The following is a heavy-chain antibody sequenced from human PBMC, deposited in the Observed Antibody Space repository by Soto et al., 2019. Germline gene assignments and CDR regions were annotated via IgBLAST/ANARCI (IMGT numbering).Heavy chain of an antibody. CDR2: IWTNGGT. V-gene: IGHV3-66*01. CDR3: ARAEVDMPTP. J-gene: IGHJ5*02. CDR1: GFSVTANY. D-gene: IGHD2-15*01. Sequence: GGSLRLSCAASGFSVTANYMIWVRQAPGKGLEFVSVIWTNGGTLYADSVKGRFILSRDNSMNTVYLQMNSLRVEDTAVYYCARAEVDMPTPWGQGTLVTVSS.